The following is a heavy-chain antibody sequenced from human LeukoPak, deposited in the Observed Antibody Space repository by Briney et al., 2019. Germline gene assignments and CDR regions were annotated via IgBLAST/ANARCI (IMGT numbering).Heavy chain of an antibody. V-gene: IGHV3-23*01. Sequence: TGGSLRLSCAASGFSFDNYAMSWVRQAPGKGLEWISAITYSGDDSYHADSVKGRFTISRDNSKNTLNLQMNSLRVEDSAVYYCAKGSRGSRPYYFDFWGRGTLVTVSS. CDR2: ITYSGDDS. J-gene: IGHJ4*02. CDR3: AKGSRGSRPYYFDF. CDR1: GFSFDNYA. D-gene: IGHD3-10*01.